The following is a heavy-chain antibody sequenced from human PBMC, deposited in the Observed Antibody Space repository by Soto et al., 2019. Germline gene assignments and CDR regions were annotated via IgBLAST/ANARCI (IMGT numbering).Heavy chain of an antibody. J-gene: IGHJ4*02. CDR1: GCSISSGGYY. Sequence: TLSLTCTVSGCSISSGGYYWSWIRQHPGKGLEWIGYIYYSGSTYYNPSLKSRVTISVDTSKNQFSLKLSSVTAADTAVYYCARVHYYGSGSYDDYWGQGTLVTVSS. CDR2: IYYSGST. CDR3: ARVHYYGSGSYDDY. V-gene: IGHV4-31*03. D-gene: IGHD3-10*01.